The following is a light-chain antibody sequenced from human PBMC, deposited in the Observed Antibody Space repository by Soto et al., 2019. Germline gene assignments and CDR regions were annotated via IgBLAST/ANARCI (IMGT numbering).Light chain of an antibody. Sequence: EIVMMQSPATLSVSPGETVTLSCRASQSVSSYLAWYQYKPGQPPRLLIYGASTRATGIPARFSGSGSGTDFALTISSLQSEDFAVYFCQQCSDWPLFTFGQGTRLEIK. CDR1: QSVSSY. J-gene: IGKJ5*01. CDR3: QQCSDWPLFT. V-gene: IGKV3-15*01. CDR2: GAS.